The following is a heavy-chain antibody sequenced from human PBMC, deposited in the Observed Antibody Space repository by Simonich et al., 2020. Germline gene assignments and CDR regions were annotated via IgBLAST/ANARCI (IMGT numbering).Heavy chain of an antibody. Sequence: EVQLVESGGGLIQPGGSLKLSCAASGFTVSSNNMSVVRQVPGKGLEWVLVIYSGGRPYYTDSVKGRFTISIDNSKNTLYLQINSLRAEDTAVYYCARWTATGYYFDYWGQGTLVTVSS. V-gene: IGHV3-53*01. J-gene: IGHJ4*02. D-gene: IGHD1-1*01. CDR1: GFTVSSNN. CDR2: IYSGGRP. CDR3: ARWTATGYYFDY.